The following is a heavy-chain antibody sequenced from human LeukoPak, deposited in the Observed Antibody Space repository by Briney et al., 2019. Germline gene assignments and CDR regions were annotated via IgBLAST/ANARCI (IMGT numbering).Heavy chain of an antibody. J-gene: IGHJ4*02. CDR1: GXSISSSSYY. D-gene: IGHD2-15*01. Sequence: SETLSLTCTVSGXSISSSSYYWGWIRQPPGKGLEWIGSIYYSGSTNYNPSLESRVTISVDTSKNQFSLKLNSVTAADTAVYYCARAGPRVVAAMGYYFDSWGQGTLVTVSS. CDR3: ARAGPRVVAAMGYYFDS. V-gene: IGHV4-39*07. CDR2: IYYSGST.